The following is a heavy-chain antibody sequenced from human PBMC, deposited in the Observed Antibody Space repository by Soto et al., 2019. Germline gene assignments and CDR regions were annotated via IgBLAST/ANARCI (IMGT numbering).Heavy chain of an antibody. D-gene: IGHD3-3*01. CDR1: GYTFTSYD. V-gene: IGHV1-8*01. J-gene: IGHJ6*02. CDR3: ARGDYDFWSGYSRPYYYYGMDV. CDR2: MNPNSGNT. Sequence: QVQLVQSGAEVKKPGASVKVSCKASGYTFTSYDINWVRQATGQGLEWMGWMNPNSGNTGYAQKFQGRVTMTGNTSISTAYMELSSLRSEDTAVYYCARGDYDFWSGYSRPYYYYGMDVWGQGTTVTVSS.